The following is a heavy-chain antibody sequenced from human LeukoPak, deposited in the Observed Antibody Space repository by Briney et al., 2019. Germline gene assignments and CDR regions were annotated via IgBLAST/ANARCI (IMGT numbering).Heavy chain of an antibody. CDR1: GYTFTSYG. CDR3: ASLHRYYDSSADFDY. CDR2: ISAYNGNT. J-gene: IGHJ4*02. V-gene: IGHV1-18*01. D-gene: IGHD3-22*01. Sequence: ASVKVSCKASGYTFTSYGISWVRQAPGQGLEWMGWISAYNGNTNYAQKLQGRVTMTTDTSTSTAYMELRSLRAEDTAVYYCASLHRYYDSSADFDYWGQGTLVTVSS.